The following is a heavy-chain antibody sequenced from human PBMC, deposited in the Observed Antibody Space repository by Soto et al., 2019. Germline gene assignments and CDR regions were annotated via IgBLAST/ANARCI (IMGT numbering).Heavy chain of an antibody. J-gene: IGHJ6*03. Sequence: EVQLVESGGGLVQPGGSLRLSCAASGFTVSSNYMSWVRQAPGKGLEWVSVIYSGGSTYYADSVKGRFTISRDNSKNTLYLQMNSLRAEDTAVYYCARALAGVDYYYYMDVWGKGTTVTVSS. CDR2: IYSGGST. CDR3: ARALAGVDYYYYMDV. CDR1: GFTVSSNY. V-gene: IGHV3-66*01.